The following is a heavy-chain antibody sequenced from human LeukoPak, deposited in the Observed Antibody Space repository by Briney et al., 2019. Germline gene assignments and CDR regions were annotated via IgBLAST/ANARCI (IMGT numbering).Heavy chain of an antibody. Sequence: GGSLRLSCAASGFTFSSYELNWVRQAPGKGLEWVSAISGSGGSTYYADSVKGRFTISRDNSKNTLYLQMNSLRAEDTAVYYCAKEYGDYVGVFDYWGQGTLVTVSS. V-gene: IGHV3-23*01. CDR3: AKEYGDYVGVFDY. D-gene: IGHD4-17*01. CDR2: ISGSGGST. CDR1: GFTFSSYE. J-gene: IGHJ4*02.